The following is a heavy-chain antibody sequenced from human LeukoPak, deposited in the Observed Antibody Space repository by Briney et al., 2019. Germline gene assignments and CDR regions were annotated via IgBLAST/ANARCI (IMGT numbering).Heavy chain of an antibody. Sequence: ASVKVSCKASGYTFTRYGISWVRQAPGQGLEWMGWISGYNGNKNYAEKLQGRVTMTTDTSTSTVYMELRSLRSDDTAVYYCARDILYYGSGSYLGFDPWGQGTLVTVSS. V-gene: IGHV1-18*01. CDR2: ISGYNGNK. D-gene: IGHD3-10*01. J-gene: IGHJ5*02. CDR3: ARDILYYGSGSYLGFDP. CDR1: GYTFTRYG.